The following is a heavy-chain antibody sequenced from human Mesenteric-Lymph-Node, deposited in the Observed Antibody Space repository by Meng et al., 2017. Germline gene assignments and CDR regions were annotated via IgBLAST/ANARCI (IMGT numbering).Heavy chain of an antibody. CDR3: ATQESRDGHNPY. CDR2: MYHSGTT. Sequence: AERQEGGRALVMPSGPLPLPCVVSAGSISSSYWWTWVRQSPGKGLEWIGEMYHSGTTNYNPSLKSRVTISMGKSNNQLSLKLNSVTAADTAVYYCATQESRDGHNPYWGQGTLVTVSS. D-gene: IGHD5-24*01. CDR1: AGSISSSYW. J-gene: IGHJ4*02. V-gene: IGHV4-4*02.